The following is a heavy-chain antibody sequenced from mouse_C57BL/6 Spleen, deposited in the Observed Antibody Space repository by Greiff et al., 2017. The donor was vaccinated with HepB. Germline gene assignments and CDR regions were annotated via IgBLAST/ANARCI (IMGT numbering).Heavy chain of an antibody. D-gene: IGHD2-1*01. CDR2: IHPKSGST. CDR3: AREEDGNYEDYYAMDY. J-gene: IGHJ4*01. V-gene: IGHV1-64*01. CDR1: GYTFTSYW. Sequence: QVQLQQPGAELVKPGASVKLSCKASGYTFTSYWMHWVKQSPGQGLEWIGMIHPKSGSTNYNEKFKSKATLTVDKSSSTAYMQLSSLTSEDSAVYYCAREEDGNYEDYYAMDYWGQGTSVTVSS.